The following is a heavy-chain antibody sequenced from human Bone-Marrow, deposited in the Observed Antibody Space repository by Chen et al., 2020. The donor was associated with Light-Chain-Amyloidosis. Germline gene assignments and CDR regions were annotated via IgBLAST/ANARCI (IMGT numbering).Heavy chain of an antibody. V-gene: IGHV4-34*01. D-gene: IGHD6-19*01. J-gene: IGHJ4*02. CDR1: GWSFSGYY. CDR3: ARRAVAGTPYYFDY. CDR2: INHSGST. Sequence: QVQLQQWGAGLLKPSETLSLTCAVYGWSFSGYYWSWIRQPPGKGLEWIGEINHSGSTNYNPSLKSRVTISVDTSKNQFSLKLSSVTAADTAVYYCARRAVAGTPYYFDYWGQGTLVTVSS.